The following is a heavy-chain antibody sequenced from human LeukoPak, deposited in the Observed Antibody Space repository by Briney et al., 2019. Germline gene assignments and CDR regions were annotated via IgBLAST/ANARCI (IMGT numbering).Heavy chain of an antibody. Sequence: GGSLRLSCAASGFIFSSYSMNWVRQAPGKGLEWVSSISSSTTYIYYADSVKGRFTISRDNAKNSLYLQMSSLRAEDTAVYYCTRQGGDILTGYLDYWGQGTLVTVSS. V-gene: IGHV3-21*04. CDR3: TRQGGDILTGYLDY. J-gene: IGHJ4*02. CDR2: ISSSTTYI. CDR1: GFIFSSYS. D-gene: IGHD3-9*01.